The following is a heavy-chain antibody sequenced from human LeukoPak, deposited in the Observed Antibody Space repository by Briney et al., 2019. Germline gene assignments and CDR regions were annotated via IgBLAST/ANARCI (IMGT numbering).Heavy chain of an antibody. CDR1: GFTFGDYA. CDR2: IRSKACGGTT. J-gene: IGHJ4*02. CDR3: TRADSSYYDSSGYPLGFDY. D-gene: IGHD3-22*01. Sequence: GGSLRLSCTASGFTFGDYAMSWVRQAPGKGLEWVGFIRSKACGGTTEYAASVKGRFTISRDDSKSIAYLQMNSLKTEDTAVYYCTRADSSYYDSSGYPLGFDYWGQGTLVTVSS. V-gene: IGHV3-49*04.